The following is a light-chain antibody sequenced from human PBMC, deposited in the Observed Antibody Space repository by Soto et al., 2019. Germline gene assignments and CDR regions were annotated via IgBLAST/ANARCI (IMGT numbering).Light chain of an antibody. CDR1: QTVRNNY. CDR2: DAS. V-gene: IGKV3-20*01. CDR3: QQFSSYPLT. Sequence: EVGMTQSPATLSLSPVERATLSFRASQTVRNNYLAWYQQKPGQAPRLLIYDASSRATGIPDRFSGGGSGTDFTLTISRLEPEDFAVYYCQQFSSYPLTFGGGTKVDI. J-gene: IGKJ4*01.